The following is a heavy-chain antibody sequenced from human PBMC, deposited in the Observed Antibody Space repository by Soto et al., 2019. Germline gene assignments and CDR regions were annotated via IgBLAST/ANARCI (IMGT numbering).Heavy chain of an antibody. D-gene: IGHD1-20*01. J-gene: IGHJ4*02. Sequence: SETLSLTCSVSADSIRSYYWTWIRQPPGKGLQWSGYVFHTGNTNYNPSLKSRVTISEDASKNQVSLRLTSVTAADTAVYFCAREQYNWKIWGQGTLVTVSS. CDR3: AREQYNWKI. CDR2: VFHTGNT. CDR1: ADSIRSYY. V-gene: IGHV4-59*01.